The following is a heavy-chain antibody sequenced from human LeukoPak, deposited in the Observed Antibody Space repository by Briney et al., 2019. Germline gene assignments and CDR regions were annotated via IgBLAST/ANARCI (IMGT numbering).Heavy chain of an antibody. J-gene: IGHJ4*02. CDR2: IKQDGSEK. CDR1: GFTFSTYW. V-gene: IGHV3-7*01. CDR3: IIRFTDY. D-gene: IGHD4-17*01. Sequence: GGSLRLSCAASGFTFSTYWMTWVRQAPGKRLEWVANIKQDGSEKYYVESVKGRFTISRDNAKSSLYLEMSSLRVEDTAVYYCIIRFTDYWGQGTLVTVSS.